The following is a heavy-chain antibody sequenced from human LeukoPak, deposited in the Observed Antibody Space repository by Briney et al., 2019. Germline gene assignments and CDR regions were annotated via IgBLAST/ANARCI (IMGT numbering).Heavy chain of an antibody. CDR2: ISYDGSNE. CDR1: GFTFSSYV. Sequence: GGSLRLSCAASGFTFSSYVMHWVRQAPGKGLEWVAIISYDGSNEYYADSVKGRFTISRDNSKNTLYLQMNSLRAADTAVYYCARPGISGSYPANYFDYWGQGTLVTVSS. CDR3: ARPGISGSYPANYFDY. D-gene: IGHD1-26*01. J-gene: IGHJ4*02. V-gene: IGHV3-30*04.